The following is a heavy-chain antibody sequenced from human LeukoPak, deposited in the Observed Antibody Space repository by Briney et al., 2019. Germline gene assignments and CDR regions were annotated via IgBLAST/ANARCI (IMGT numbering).Heavy chain of an antibody. CDR3: ARDYIYYDSSGYPFDY. CDR2: IYYSGST. V-gene: IGHV4-39*07. Sequence: SETLSLTCTISGGSISSSSYYWGWIRQPPGKGLEWIGSIYYSGSTYYNPSLKSRVTISVDTSKNQFSLKLSSVTAADTAVYYCARDYIYYDSSGYPFDYWGQGTLVTVSS. D-gene: IGHD3-22*01. CDR1: GGSISSSSYY. J-gene: IGHJ4*02.